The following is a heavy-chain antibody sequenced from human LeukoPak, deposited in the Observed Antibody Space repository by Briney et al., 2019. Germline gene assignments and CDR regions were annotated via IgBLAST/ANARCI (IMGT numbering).Heavy chain of an antibody. CDR1: GFTFSSYA. J-gene: IGHJ6*03. CDR3: AKGAATIFWVDYYYYMDV. D-gene: IGHD5-12*01. CDR2: ISGSGGST. V-gene: IGHV3-23*01. Sequence: GGSLRLSCAASGFTFSSYAMSWVRQAPGKGLEWVSAISGSGGSTYYADSVKGRFTISRDNCKNTLYLQMNSLRAEDTAVYYCAKGAATIFWVDYYYYMDVWGKGTTVTVSS.